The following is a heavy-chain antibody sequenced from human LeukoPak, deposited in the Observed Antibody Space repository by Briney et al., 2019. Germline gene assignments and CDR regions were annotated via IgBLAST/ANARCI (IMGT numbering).Heavy chain of an antibody. V-gene: IGHV3-30*02. Sequence: GGSLRLSCAASGFTFSSYGMHWVRQAPGKGLEWVAFIRYDGSNKYYADSVKGRFTVSRDNSMDTLYLQMNSLRAEDTAVYFCAKDGAARLNGYNHMDVWGKGTTVTVSS. CDR3: AKDGAARLNGYNHMDV. CDR1: GFTFSSYG. D-gene: IGHD6-6*01. J-gene: IGHJ6*03. CDR2: IRYDGSNK.